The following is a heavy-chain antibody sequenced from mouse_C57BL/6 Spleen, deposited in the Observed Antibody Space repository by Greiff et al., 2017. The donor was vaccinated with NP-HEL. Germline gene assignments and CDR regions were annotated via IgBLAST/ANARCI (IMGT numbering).Heavy chain of an antibody. V-gene: IGHV1-22*01. Sequence: VQLQQSGPELVKPGASVKMSCKASGYTFTDYNMHWVKQSHGKSLEWIGYINPNNGGTSYNQKFKGKATLTVNKSSSTAYMELRSLTSEDSAVYYCARPSYGRDYFDYWGQGTTLTVSS. J-gene: IGHJ2*01. D-gene: IGHD1-1*01. CDR3: ARPSYGRDYFDY. CDR1: GYTFTDYN. CDR2: INPNNGGT.